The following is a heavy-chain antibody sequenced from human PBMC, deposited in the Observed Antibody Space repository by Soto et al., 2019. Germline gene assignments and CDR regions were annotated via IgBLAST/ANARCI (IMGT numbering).Heavy chain of an antibody. CDR2: INHSGST. V-gene: IGHV4-34*01. CDR1: CGSFSGYY. Sequence: SETLSLTSAVDCGSFSGYYWTWIRQPPGTGLEWIGEINHSGSTNYHPSLKSRATISLDTSKNQFSLKLTSVPAADTAVYYCARDKITGLFDSWGQGTLVTVSS. CDR3: ARDKITGLFDS. J-gene: IGHJ4*02. D-gene: IGHD2-8*02.